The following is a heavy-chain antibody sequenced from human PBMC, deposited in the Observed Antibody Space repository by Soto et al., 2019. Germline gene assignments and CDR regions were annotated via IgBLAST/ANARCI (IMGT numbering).Heavy chain of an antibody. D-gene: IGHD5-18*01. V-gene: IGHV4-59*08. CDR3: ARLVWSYGTWFDP. CDR1: GGSISSYY. CDR2: IYYSGST. Sequence: PSETLSLTCTVSGGSISSYYWSWIRQPPEKGQEWIGIIYYSGSTNYNPSLKSRVPISVDTSKNQFSLKLSSVSAADTAVYYCARLVWSYGTWFDPWGQGTLVTVSS. J-gene: IGHJ5*02.